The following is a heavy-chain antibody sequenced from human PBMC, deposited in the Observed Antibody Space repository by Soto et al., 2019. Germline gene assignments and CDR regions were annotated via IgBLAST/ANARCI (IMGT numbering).Heavy chain of an antibody. V-gene: IGHV2-5*02. CDR1: GFSLSTSGVG. J-gene: IGHJ5*02. CDR2: IYWDDDK. D-gene: IGHD6-13*01. Sequence: ESGPTLVNPTQTLTLTCTFSGFSLSTSGVGVGWIRQPPGKALEWLALIYWDDDKRYSPSLKSRLTITKDTSKNQVVLTMTNMDPVDTATYYCARRSYSSSWYGYNWFDPWGQGTLVTVSS. CDR3: ARRSYSSSWYGYNWFDP.